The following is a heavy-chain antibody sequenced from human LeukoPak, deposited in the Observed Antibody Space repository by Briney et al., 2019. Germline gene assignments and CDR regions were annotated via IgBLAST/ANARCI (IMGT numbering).Heavy chain of an antibody. CDR1: GLTFGDYA. D-gene: IGHD3-22*01. CDR3: TRDRSYYYDISGAGY. CDR2: IRSKAYGGTT. V-gene: IGHV3-49*04. J-gene: IGHJ4*02. Sequence: PGGSLRLSCSASGLTFGDYAMSWVRQAPGKGLEWVGFIRSKAYGGTTEYAASVKGRFTISRDDSKSIAYLQMNSLKTEDTAVYYCTRDRSYYYDISGAGYWGQGTLVTVSS.